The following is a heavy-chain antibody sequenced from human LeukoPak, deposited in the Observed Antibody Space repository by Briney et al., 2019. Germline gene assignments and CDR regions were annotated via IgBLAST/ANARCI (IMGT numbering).Heavy chain of an antibody. CDR2: ISSSGRNT. J-gene: IGHJ3*01. CDR1: GFNFNDAA. D-gene: IGHD3-16*02. V-gene: IGHV3-23*01. Sequence: GGSLRLSCAASGFNFNDAAMTWVRHAPGKGLEWVSLISSSGRNTYYTDSVRGRFTISRDNSKNTLSLQMNSLRVEDTAMCDCAKDIHLSAWGLGTMVTVSS. CDR3: AKDIHLSA.